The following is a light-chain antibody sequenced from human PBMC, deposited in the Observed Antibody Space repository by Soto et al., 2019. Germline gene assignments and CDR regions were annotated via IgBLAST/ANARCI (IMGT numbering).Light chain of an antibody. V-gene: IGKV3-20*01. J-gene: IGKJ1*01. CDR1: QSVSSSY. Sequence: EIVLPQSTGTLSLSPGERATLSCRASQSVSSSYLAWYQQKPGQAPRLLIYGASSRATGIPDRFSGSGSGTDFTLTISRLEPEDFAVYYCQQYGSSPTWTFGQGTNVDIK. CDR3: QQYGSSPTWT. CDR2: GAS.